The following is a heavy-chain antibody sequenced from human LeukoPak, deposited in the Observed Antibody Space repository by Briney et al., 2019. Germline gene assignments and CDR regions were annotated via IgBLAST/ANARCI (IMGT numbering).Heavy chain of an antibody. V-gene: IGHV4-59*01. CDR2: IYYSGST. D-gene: IGHD5-24*01. CDR3: ARTVGRWQQTD. CDR1: GGSISSYY. J-gene: IGHJ4*02. Sequence: SETLSLTCTVSGGSISSYYWSWIRQPPGKGLEWIGYIYYSGSTNYNPSLKSRVTISVDTSKNQFSLKLSSVTAADTAVYYCARTVGRWQQTDWGQGTLVTVSS.